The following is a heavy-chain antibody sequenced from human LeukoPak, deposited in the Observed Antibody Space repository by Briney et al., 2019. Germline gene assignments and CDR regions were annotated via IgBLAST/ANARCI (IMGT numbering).Heavy chain of an antibody. D-gene: IGHD4-23*01. J-gene: IGHJ1*01. V-gene: IGHV1-69*05. Sequence: ASVKVSCKASGGTFSSYAISWVRQAPGQGLEWMGGIIPIFGTANYAQKFQGRVTITTDESTSTAYMEPSSLRSEDTAVYYCARDNGGNLEYFQHWGQGTLVTVSS. CDR3: ARDNGGNLEYFQH. CDR2: IIPIFGTA. CDR1: GGTFSSYA.